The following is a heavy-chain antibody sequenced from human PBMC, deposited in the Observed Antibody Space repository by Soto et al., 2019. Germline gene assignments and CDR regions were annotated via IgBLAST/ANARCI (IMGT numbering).Heavy chain of an antibody. CDR3: AMHDLYVKVV. J-gene: IGHJ6*02. CDR2: IHHSGSS. V-gene: IGHV4-4*02. Sequence: QVQLHESGPGLVKPSETLSLTCAVSGGSISNNNWWSWVRQPPGKGLEWIGEIHHSGSSNYNPSPNGRVTVSDHKPNCHLALPLSSVTAGDTAGYYWAMHDLYVKVVWRQATTVTVSS. D-gene: IGHD2-8*01. CDR1: GGSISNNNW.